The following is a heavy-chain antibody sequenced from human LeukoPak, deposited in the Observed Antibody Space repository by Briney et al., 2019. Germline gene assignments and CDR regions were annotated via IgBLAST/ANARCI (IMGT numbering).Heavy chain of an antibody. Sequence: PSETLSLTCSVSGDSIRNYYWSWIRQPAGKGLEWIGRCHTSGSTNYNPSLKTRVTMSVDTSKNQFSLRLSSVTAADTAVYYCAREGTYCSRTSCYDSFLGYWGQGTLVTVSS. CDR2: CHTSGST. J-gene: IGHJ4*02. V-gene: IGHV4-4*07. CDR3: AREGTYCSRTSCYDSFLGY. D-gene: IGHD2-2*01. CDR1: GDSIRNYY.